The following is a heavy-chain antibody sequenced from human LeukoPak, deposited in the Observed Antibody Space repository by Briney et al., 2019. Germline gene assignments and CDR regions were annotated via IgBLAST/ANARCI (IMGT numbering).Heavy chain of an antibody. CDR1: GFTFNTFW. V-gene: IGHV3-7*04. Sequence: GGSLRLSCAASGFTFNTFWMTWVRQAPGKGLEWVADINEDGSEKVYLDSLKGRITVSRDNAKNTVHLQMDSLRDEETACYYCARDPISRGFGAFDVWGQGTMVTVSS. CDR2: INEDGSEK. J-gene: IGHJ3*01. D-gene: IGHD2-2*01. CDR3: ARDPISRGFGAFDV.